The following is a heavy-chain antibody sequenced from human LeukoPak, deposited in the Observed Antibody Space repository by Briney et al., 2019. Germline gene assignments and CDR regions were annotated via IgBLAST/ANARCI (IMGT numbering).Heavy chain of an antibody. V-gene: IGHV4-61*01. CDR1: GGSVSSGSYY. CDR3: AREGGRIAAAPYFDY. CDR2: IYYSGST. J-gene: IGHJ4*02. D-gene: IGHD6-13*01. Sequence: SETLSLTCTVSGGSVSSGSYYWSWIRQPPGKGLEWIGYIYYSGSTNYNPSLKSRVTISVDTSKNQFSLKLSSVTAADTAVYYCAREGGRIAAAPYFDYWGQGTLVTVSS.